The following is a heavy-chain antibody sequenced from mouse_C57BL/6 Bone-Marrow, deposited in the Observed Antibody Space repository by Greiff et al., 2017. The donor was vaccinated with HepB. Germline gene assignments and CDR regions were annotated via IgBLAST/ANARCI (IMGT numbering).Heavy chain of an antibody. CDR3: ARNYGNYPAMDY. V-gene: IGHV1-42*01. CDR2: INPSTGGT. D-gene: IGHD2-1*01. J-gene: IGHJ4*01. CDR1: GYSFTGYY. Sequence: DVKLVESGPELVKPGASVKISCKASGYSFTGYYMNWVKQSPEKSLEWIGEINPSTGGTTYNQKFKAKATLTVDKSSSTAYMQLKSLTSEDSAVYYCARNYGNYPAMDYWGQGTSVTVSS.